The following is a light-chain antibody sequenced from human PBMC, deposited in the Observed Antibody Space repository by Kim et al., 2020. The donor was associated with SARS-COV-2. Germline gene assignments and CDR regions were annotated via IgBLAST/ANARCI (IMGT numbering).Light chain of an antibody. J-gene: IGKJ2*01. CDR2: GAS. CDR3: QQYDSSPGT. CDR1: QSISNSY. V-gene: IGKV3-20*01. Sequence: LSPGETATLACSASQSISNSYLAWYQQKPGQAPRLLIYGASSRAIGIPDRFSGSGSGTDFTLTISRLEPEDFAVYYCQQYDSSPGTFGQGTKLEI.